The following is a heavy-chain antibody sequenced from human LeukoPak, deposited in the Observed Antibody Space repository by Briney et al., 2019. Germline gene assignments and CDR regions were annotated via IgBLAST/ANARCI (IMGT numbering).Heavy chain of an antibody. J-gene: IGHJ3*02. CDR2: ISADGTEK. V-gene: IGHV3-30-3*01. Sequence: PGRSLKLSCVGSGFTFSSYALHWLRQAPGKGLEWVAVISADGTEKYYADSVKGRFTMSRDNSKNTLFLQMNSPRTDDTAVYFCARDAPYSGGCCAFDIWGQGTTVTVSS. CDR1: GFTFSSYA. D-gene: IGHD6-19*01. CDR3: ARDAPYSGGCCAFDI.